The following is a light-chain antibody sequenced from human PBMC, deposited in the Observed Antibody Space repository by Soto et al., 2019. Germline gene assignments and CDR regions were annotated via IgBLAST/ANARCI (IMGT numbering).Light chain of an antibody. CDR2: EVS. J-gene: IGLJ1*01. V-gene: IGLV2-11*01. CDR3: CSYAGSYSYV. CDR1: SSDVDVYNY. Sequence: SVLSQPRSVSGSPGQSVTISCTGTSSDVDVYNYVSWYQQHPGKAPKLMIYEVSKRPSGVPDRFSGSKSGNTASLTISELQAEDEADYYCCSYAGSYSYVFATGTKVTVL.